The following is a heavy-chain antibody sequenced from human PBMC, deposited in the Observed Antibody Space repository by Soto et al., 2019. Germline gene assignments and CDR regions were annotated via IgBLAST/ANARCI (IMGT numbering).Heavy chain of an antibody. V-gene: IGHV3-53*02. CDR2: IYSSGNT. D-gene: IGHD5-18*01. CDR3: ARVDTYDYYYAMDV. CDR1: GFTVTSNY. J-gene: IGHJ6*02. Sequence: EVQLVETGGGLIQPGGSLSLSCAASGFTVTSNYMNWVRQAPGKGLEWVSIIYSSGNTYYADSVKCRFTITRDKSKNTLYLQKRNLRAEDTAIYYCARVDTYDYYYAMDVWGQGTTVTVSS.